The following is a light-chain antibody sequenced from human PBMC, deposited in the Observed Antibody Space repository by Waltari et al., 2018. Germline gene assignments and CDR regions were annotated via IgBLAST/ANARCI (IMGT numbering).Light chain of an antibody. Sequence: DVLMTQSPSSLSASVGDRVTIACRASQPVSRYLTWYQQEPGRAPKLLSYAASSLQSGVPSRFSGSGSGTDFILTISSLQPEDFATYYCQQSYTSPWTFGQGTKVDFK. CDR1: QPVSRY. J-gene: IGKJ1*01. CDR2: AAS. CDR3: QQSYTSPWT. V-gene: IGKV1-39*01.